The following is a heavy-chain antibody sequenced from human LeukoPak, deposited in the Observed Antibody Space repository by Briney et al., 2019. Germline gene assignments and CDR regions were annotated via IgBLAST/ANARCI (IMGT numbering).Heavy chain of an antibody. V-gene: IGHV4-38-2*02. CDR2: INHSGST. CDR1: GYSISSGYY. D-gene: IGHD3-9*01. Sequence: ASETLSLTCTVSGYSISSGYYWGWIQQPPGKGLEWIGEINHSGSTNYNPSLKSRVTISVDTSKNQFSLKLSSVTAADTAVYYCARGPLYYDILTGYYRTLYNWFDPWGQGTLVTVSS. CDR3: ARGPLYYDILTGYYRTLYNWFDP. J-gene: IGHJ5*02.